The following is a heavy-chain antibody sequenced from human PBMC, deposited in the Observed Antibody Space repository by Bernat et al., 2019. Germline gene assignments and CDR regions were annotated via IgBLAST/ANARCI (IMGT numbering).Heavy chain of an antibody. D-gene: IGHD2-15*01. CDR1: GGPISSSSYY. CDR2: IYYSGST. Sequence: QLQLQESGPGLVKPSETLSLTCTVSGGPISSSSYYWGWIRQPPGKGLEWIGSIYYSGSTYYNPSLKGRVTISVDTSKNQFSLKLSSVTAADTAVYYGARHGGGMAVVVAASGWFDRWGQGTLVTVSS. CDR3: ARHGGGMAVVVAASGWFDR. V-gene: IGHV4-39*01. J-gene: IGHJ5*02.